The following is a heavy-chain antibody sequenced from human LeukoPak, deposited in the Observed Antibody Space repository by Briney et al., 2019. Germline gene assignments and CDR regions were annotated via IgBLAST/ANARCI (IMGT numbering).Heavy chain of an antibody. D-gene: IGHD3-9*01. CDR1: GGSFSGYF. CDR2: INHGGST. Sequence: SSETLSLTCAVYGGSFSGYFWTWIRQPPGKGLEWIGEINHGGSTNYNPSLKSRVTISVDTSKNHFSLKLSSVTAADTAVYYCARQIRYFDWLLPSGGYYFDYWGQGTLVTVSS. J-gene: IGHJ4*02. CDR3: ARQIRYFDWLLPSGGYYFDY. V-gene: IGHV4-34*01.